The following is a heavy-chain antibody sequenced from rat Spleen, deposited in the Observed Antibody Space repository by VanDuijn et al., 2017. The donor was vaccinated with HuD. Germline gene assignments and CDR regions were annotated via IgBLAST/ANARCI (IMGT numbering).Heavy chain of an antibody. CDR3: ARDLYHFDGTYYFDY. CDR1: GFSLTSYH. D-gene: IGHD1-12*02. Sequence: QVQLKESGPGLVQPSQTLSLTCTVSGFSLTSYHVSWVLQSPGKSLVWVGSIWAGGGSNYNSAVQSRLSISRDTSKSQVFLKMNSLQTEDTATYYCARDLYHFDGTYYFDYWGQGVMVTVSS. V-gene: IGHV2-43*01. CDR2: IWAGGGS. J-gene: IGHJ2*01.